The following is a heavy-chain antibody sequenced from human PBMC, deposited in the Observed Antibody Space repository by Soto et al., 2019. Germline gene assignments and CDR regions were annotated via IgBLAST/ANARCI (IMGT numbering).Heavy chain of an antibody. CDR3: ARVRPVPAAGGLAPDMDYYYGMDV. D-gene: IGHD2-2*01. CDR1: GGSISSGDYY. CDR2: IYYSGSI. Sequence: QVQLQESGPGLVKPSQTLSLTCTVSGGSISSGDYYWSWIRQSPGKGLEWIGYIYYSGSIYYNPSLKSRVTLSVDTSKNQHSLKLSSVTAADTAVYYCARVRPVPAAGGLAPDMDYYYGMDVWGQGTTVTVSS. J-gene: IGHJ6*02. V-gene: IGHV4-30-4*01.